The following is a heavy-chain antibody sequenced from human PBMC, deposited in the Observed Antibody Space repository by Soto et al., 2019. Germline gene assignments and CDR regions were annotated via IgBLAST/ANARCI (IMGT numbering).Heavy chain of an antibody. CDR1: GFTFSNAW. V-gene: IGHV3-15*01. D-gene: IGHD2-8*01. Sequence: PVGSLRLSCAASGFTFSNAWMSWVRQAPGKGLEWVGRIKSKTDGGTTDYAAPVKGRFTISRDDSKNTLYLQMNSLKTEDTAVYYCTTDDGYCTNGVCYTPNWFDPWGQGTLVTVSS. J-gene: IGHJ5*02. CDR2: IKSKTDGGTT. CDR3: TTDDGYCTNGVCYTPNWFDP.